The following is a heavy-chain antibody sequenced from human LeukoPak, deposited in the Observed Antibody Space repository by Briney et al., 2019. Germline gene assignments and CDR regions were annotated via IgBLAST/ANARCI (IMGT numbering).Heavy chain of an antibody. CDR2: ISYDGSNK. Sequence: GRSLRLSCAASGFTFSSYAMHWVRQAPGKGLEWVAVISYDGSNKYYADSVKGRFTISRDNAKNSLYLQMNSLRAEDTAVYYCARDRGTSYDFWSGYSHPYYFDYWGQGTLVTVSS. J-gene: IGHJ4*02. CDR3: ARDRGTSYDFWSGYSHPYYFDY. CDR1: GFTFSSYA. V-gene: IGHV3-30-3*01. D-gene: IGHD3-3*01.